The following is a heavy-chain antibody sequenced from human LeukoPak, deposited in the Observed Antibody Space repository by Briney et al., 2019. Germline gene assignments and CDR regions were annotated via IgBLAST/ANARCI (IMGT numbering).Heavy chain of an antibody. Sequence: GEFLKISCKGSGYTFSSYWIGWVRQMPGKGLEWMGIIYPGDSDTRYSPSFQGQVTISADRSISTAYLQWSSLKASDTAMYYCARLYDSSGYPVDYWGQGTLVTVSS. J-gene: IGHJ4*02. CDR2: IYPGDSDT. CDR3: ARLYDSSGYPVDY. D-gene: IGHD3-22*01. V-gene: IGHV5-51*01. CDR1: GYTFSSYW.